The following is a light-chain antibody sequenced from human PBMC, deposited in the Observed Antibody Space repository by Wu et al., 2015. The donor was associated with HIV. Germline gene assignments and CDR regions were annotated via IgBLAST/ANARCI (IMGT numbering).Light chain of an antibody. CDR2: DAS. CDR1: QSVDSNY. Sequence: EIVLTQSPATLSLSPGERATLSCGASQSVDSNYLAWYQQKPGLAPRLLIYDASTRATGIPDRFSGSGSGTDFTLTISRLEPEDFAVYFCQQFGGSPWTFGHGTQVE. CDR3: QQFGGSPWT. J-gene: IGKJ1*01. V-gene: IGKV3D-20*01.